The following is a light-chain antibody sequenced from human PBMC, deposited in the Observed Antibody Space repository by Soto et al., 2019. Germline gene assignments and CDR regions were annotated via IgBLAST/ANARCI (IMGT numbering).Light chain of an antibody. J-gene: IGLJ2*01. CDR2: YDD. V-gene: IGLV1-36*01. Sequence: QSVLTQPPSVSEAPRQRVTISCSGSSSNIGNNAVNWYQQLPGKAPKLLIYYDDLLPSGVSDRLSDSKSGTSASLAISGLQSEDEADYYSAAWDDSLKGVVFGGGTKLTVL. CDR3: AAWDDSLKGVV. CDR1: SSNIGNNA.